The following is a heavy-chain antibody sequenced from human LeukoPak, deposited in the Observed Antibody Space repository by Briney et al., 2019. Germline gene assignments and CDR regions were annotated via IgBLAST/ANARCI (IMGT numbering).Heavy chain of an antibody. CDR2: FDPEDGET. V-gene: IGHV1-24*01. CDR3: ATEGTTGTTAGVFDI. CDR1: GYTLTELS. D-gene: IGHD1-7*01. J-gene: IGHJ3*02. Sequence: ASVKVSCKVSGYTLTELSMHWVRQAPGKGLEWMGGFDPEDGETIYAQKFQGRVTMTEDTSTDTAYMELSSLRSEDTAVYYCATEGTTGTTAGVFDIWGQGTMVTVSS.